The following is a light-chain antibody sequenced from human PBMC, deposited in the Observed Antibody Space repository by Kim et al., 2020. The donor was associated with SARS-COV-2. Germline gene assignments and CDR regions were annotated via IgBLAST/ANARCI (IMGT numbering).Light chain of an antibody. CDR2: FAS. Sequence: IQMTQSPSSLSASVGDRITITCRASQSIGTKLSWYQQKPGKAPKILFYFASSLQGGVPSRFSGSGSGTDFTLTISSLQPEDFATYYCRQSVKIPYGFGQETELEI. J-gene: IGKJ2*03. V-gene: IGKV1-39*01. CDR3: RQSVKIPYG. CDR1: QSIGTK.